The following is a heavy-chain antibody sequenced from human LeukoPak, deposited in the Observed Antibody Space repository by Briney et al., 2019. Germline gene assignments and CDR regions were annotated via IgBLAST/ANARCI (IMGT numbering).Heavy chain of an antibody. V-gene: IGHV3-21*01. CDR2: IGPSSSSI. CDR1: GFTFRSYS. CDR3: AREAGEAFDI. J-gene: IGHJ3*02. Sequence: GGSLRLSCAASGFTFRSYSMNWVRQAPGKGLEWVSSIGPSSSSIYYADSVKGRFTISRDNAKNSLYLRVNSLRAEDTAVYYCAREAGEAFDIWGQGTMVTVSS. D-gene: IGHD7-27*01.